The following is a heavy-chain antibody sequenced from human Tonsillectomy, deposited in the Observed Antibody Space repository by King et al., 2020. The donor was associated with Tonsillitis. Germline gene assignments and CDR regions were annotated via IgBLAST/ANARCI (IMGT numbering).Heavy chain of an antibody. CDR2: ISSSGNTI. V-gene: IGHV3-48*03. CDR3: ARVTSMRDFHY. Sequence: VQLVESGGGLVQPGGSLRPSCAASGFTLSYYEMNWVRQAPGKGLEGVSHISSSGNTIYYADSVKGRFTISRDNAKNSLYLQMNRLRAEDTAVYYCARVTSMRDFHYWGQGTLVTVSS. CDR1: GFTLSYYE. D-gene: IGHD5-18*01. J-gene: IGHJ4*02.